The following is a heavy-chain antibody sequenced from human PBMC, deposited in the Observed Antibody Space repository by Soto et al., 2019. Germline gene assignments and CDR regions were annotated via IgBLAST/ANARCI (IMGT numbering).Heavy chain of an antibody. D-gene: IGHD3-10*01. Sequence: QVQLVESGGGVVQPGRSLRLSCAASGFTFSSYGMHWVRQAPGKGLEWVAVISYDGSNKYYADSVKGRFTISRDNSKNTLYLPMTSLRAEDTAVYSCAKDIPRFHIGEGGDYCGQGTLVTVSS. J-gene: IGHJ4*02. V-gene: IGHV3-30*18. CDR1: GFTFSSYG. CDR2: ISYDGSNK. CDR3: AKDIPRFHIGEGGDY.